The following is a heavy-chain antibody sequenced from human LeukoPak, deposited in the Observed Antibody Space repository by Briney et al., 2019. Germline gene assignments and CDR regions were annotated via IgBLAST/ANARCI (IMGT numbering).Heavy chain of an antibody. CDR1: GFTFSSYS. CDR3: ARDFGSSGYYYEGCAFDI. CDR2: ISTSSSYI. Sequence: PGGSLRLSCAASGFTFSSYSMNWVRQAPGKGLEWVSSISTSSSYIYYADSVKGRFTISRDNAKNSLYLQMNSLRAEDTAVYYCARDFGSSGYYYEGCAFDIWGQGTMVTVSS. D-gene: IGHD3-22*01. V-gene: IGHV3-21*01. J-gene: IGHJ3*02.